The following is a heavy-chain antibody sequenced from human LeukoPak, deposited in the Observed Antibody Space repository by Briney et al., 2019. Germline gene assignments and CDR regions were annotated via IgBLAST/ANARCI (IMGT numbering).Heavy chain of an antibody. CDR2: INPSGGST. CDR3: ARAAEWEPRFDY. CDR1: GYTFTSYY. J-gene: IGHJ4*02. Sequence: ASVKVSCKASGYTFTSYYMHWVRQAPGQGLEWMGIINPSGGSTSYAQKFQGRVTMTKDTSTSTVYMELSSLRSEDTAVYYCARAAEWEPRFDYWGQGTLVTVSS. D-gene: IGHD1-26*01. V-gene: IGHV1-46*01.